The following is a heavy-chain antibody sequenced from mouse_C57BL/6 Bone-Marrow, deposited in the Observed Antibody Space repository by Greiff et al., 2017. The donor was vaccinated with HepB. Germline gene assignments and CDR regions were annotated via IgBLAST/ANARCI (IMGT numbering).Heavy chain of an antibody. CDR3: ARAPYCSSGAWFAY. CDR2: ISDGGSYT. D-gene: IGHD1-1*01. V-gene: IGHV5-4*03. Sequence: EVKLMESGGGLVKPGGSLKLSCAASGFTFSSYAMSWVRQTPEKRLEWVATISDGGSYTYYPDNVKGRFTITNDNAKNNLYLQMSHLKSEDTAMYYCARAPYCSSGAWFAYWGQGTLVTVSA. CDR1: GFTFSSYA. J-gene: IGHJ3*01.